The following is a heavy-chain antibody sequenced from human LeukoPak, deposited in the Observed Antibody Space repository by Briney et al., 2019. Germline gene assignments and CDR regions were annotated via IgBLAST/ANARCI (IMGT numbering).Heavy chain of an antibody. CDR2: INDSGST. CDR1: GGSFSGYY. V-gene: IGHV4-34*01. D-gene: IGHD3-10*01. J-gene: IGHJ5*02. CDR3: ARRVKMVPLNTNWFDP. Sequence: SETLSLTCAVYGGSFSGYYWSWIRQPPGKGLEWIGEINDSGSTNYNPSLKSRVTISVDTSKNQFSLRLSSVTAADTAVYYCARRVKMVPLNTNWFDPWGQGTLVTVSS.